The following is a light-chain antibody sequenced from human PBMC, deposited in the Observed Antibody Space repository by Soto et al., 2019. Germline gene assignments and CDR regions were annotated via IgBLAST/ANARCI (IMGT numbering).Light chain of an antibody. CDR2: DTS. V-gene: IGKV3-15*01. CDR1: QRVTSN. J-gene: IGKJ2*01. CDR3: QQYNNWPPEYT. Sequence: EIVMTQSPATLSVSPGERATLSCRASQRVTSNLAWYQQSPGRAPRLLIYDTSTRATGIPARFSGSGSGTEFTLTISSLQSEDSAVYYCQQYNNWPPEYTFGQGTKLEIK.